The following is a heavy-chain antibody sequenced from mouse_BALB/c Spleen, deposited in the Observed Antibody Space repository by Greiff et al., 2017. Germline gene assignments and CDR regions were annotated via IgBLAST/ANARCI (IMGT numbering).Heavy chain of an antibody. J-gene: IGHJ3*01. CDR1: GFSLTSYG. CDR3: AYYGYDGGFAY. Sequence: VKLMESGPGLVAPSQSLSITCTVSGFSLTSYGVHWVRQPPGKGLEWLGVIWAGGSTNYNSALMSRLSISKDNSKSQVFLKMNSLQTDDTAMYYCAYYGYDGGFAYWGQGTLVTVSA. CDR2: IWAGGST. D-gene: IGHD2-2*01. V-gene: IGHV2-9*02.